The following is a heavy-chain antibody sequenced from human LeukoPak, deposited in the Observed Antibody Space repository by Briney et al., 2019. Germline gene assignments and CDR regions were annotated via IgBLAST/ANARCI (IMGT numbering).Heavy chain of an antibody. CDR2: IRQDGSET. Sequence: GRSLRLSCAASGFTFGTFWMSWVRQAPGKGLEWVANIRQDGSETFYVDSVKGRFTISRDNAKDSAYLQMNSLRAEDTALYYCARGHSSAWYVDYFDYWGQATLVTVSS. CDR1: GFTFGTFW. J-gene: IGHJ4*02. CDR3: ARGHSSAWYVDYFDY. V-gene: IGHV3-7*05. D-gene: IGHD6-19*01.